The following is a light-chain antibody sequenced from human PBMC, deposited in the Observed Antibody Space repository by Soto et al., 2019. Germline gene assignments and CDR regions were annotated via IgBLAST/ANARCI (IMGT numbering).Light chain of an antibody. V-gene: IGLV1-40*01. CDR2: GNS. CDR1: RSNIGAGYD. Sequence: QSVLPQPPSVSGAPGQRVTISCTGSRSNIGAGYDVHWYQQLPGTAPKLLIYGNSNRPSGVPDRFSGSKSGTSASLAITGLQAEDEADYYCQSYDSSLSAVVFGGGTKVTVL. J-gene: IGLJ2*01. CDR3: QSYDSSLSAVV.